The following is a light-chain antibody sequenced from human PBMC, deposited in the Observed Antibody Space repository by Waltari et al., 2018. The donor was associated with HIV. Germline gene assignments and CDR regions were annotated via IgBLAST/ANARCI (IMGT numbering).Light chain of an antibody. J-gene: IGKJ4*01. CDR2: DAS. CDR1: QSVGTF. CDR3: QQRKSWPPVT. Sequence: VLTQSPVNLSLSPGERATLSCRASQSVGTFLAWYQQRPGQAPRLLIYDASQRASGIPARFSGIGSGTDFTLTISSLEPEDFAVYYCQQRKSWPPVTFGGGTKVEIK. V-gene: IGKV3-11*01.